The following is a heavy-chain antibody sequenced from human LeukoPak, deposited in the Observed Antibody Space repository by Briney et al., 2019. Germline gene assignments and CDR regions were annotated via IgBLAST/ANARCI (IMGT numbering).Heavy chain of an antibody. D-gene: IGHD4-17*01. V-gene: IGHV3-23*01. CDR1: GGSISSYY. Sequence: PSETLSLTCTVSGGSISSYYWIWIRQPAGKGLEWFADRSGSGGSTYYADAVKGMFTISRDNSKNTLYLQMNSLRAEDTAVYYCAKKSRTGLDPWGQGTLVTVSS. J-gene: IGHJ5*02. CDR3: AKKSRTGLDP. CDR2: RSGSGGST.